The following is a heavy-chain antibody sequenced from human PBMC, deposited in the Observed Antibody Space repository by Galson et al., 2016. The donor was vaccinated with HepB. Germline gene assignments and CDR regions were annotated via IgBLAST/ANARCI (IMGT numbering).Heavy chain of an antibody. CDR3: ATSGYCGGGSCYHSTMEFDY. J-gene: IGHJ4*02. CDR1: GFAFRSFG. CDR2: ISSSSSFI. D-gene: IGHD2-15*01. V-gene: IGHV3-21*01. Sequence: SLRLSCAASGFAFRSFGMNWVRQAPGKGLEWVASISSSSSFIYYVDSVKGRFTISRDNAKNSLFLQMNSLRAEDTAVYYCATSGYCGGGSCYHSTMEFDYWGQGTLVTVSS.